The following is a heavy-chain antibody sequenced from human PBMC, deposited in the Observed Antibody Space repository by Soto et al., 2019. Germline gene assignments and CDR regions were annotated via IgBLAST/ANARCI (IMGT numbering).Heavy chain of an antibody. Sequence: QVQLQESGPGLVKPSQTLSLTCSVSGGSFNSGGYIWNWVRQLPGKGPEWIGYIFHNGRAYYNPSVKSRATISMDTSKKQFSLDLRSVTAADTAVYYCAGGPGTMSEYLRYWGQGILVTVTS. CDR2: IFHNGRA. CDR1: GGSFNSGGYI. V-gene: IGHV4-31*03. CDR3: AGGPGTMSEYLRY. J-gene: IGHJ1*01.